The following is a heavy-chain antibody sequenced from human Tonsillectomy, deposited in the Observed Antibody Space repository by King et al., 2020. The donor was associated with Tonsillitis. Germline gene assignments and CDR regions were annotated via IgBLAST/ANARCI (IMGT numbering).Heavy chain of an antibody. CDR3: IVDTDYYYSDGIDV. CDR1: GFTFSNAW. D-gene: IGHD5-18*01. V-gene: IGHV3-15*01. J-gene: IGHJ6*02. Sequence: VQLVESGGGLVKPGGSLRLSCAASGFTFSNAWMSWVRQAPGKGLEWVGRIKSKIDGGTTDYAAPVKGRFTISRDDSKNTLYLQMNSLKTEDTAVYYCIVDTDYYYSDGIDVWGQGTMVTVSS. CDR2: IKSKIDGGTT.